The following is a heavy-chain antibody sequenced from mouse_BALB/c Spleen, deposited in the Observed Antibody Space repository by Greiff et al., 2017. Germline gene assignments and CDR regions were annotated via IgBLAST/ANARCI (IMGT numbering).Heavy chain of an antibody. D-gene: IGHD1-1*01. CDR1: GFAFSSYD. CDR2: ISSGGGST. Sequence: EVNLVESGGGLVKPGGSLKLSCAASGFAFSSYDMSWVRQTPEKRLEWVAYISSGGGSTYYPDTVKGRFTISRDNAKNTLYLQMSSLKSEDTAMYYGARHVRVVGNYCDYWGQGTTLTVSS. V-gene: IGHV5-12-1*01. J-gene: IGHJ2*01. CDR3: ARHVRVVGNYCDY.